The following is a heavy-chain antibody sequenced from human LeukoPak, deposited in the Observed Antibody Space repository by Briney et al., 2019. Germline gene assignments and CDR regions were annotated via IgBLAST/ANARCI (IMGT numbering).Heavy chain of an antibody. V-gene: IGHV4-59*01. CDR2: IYYSGST. CDR1: GGSIGSYY. Sequence: SETLSLTXTVPGGSIGSYYWSWIRQPPGKGLEWIGYIYYSGSTNYNPSLKSRVTISVDTSKNQFSLKLSSVTAADTAVYYCARGRNYYGSGSYYAIDYWGQGTLVTVSS. D-gene: IGHD3-10*01. J-gene: IGHJ4*02. CDR3: ARGRNYYGSGSYYAIDY.